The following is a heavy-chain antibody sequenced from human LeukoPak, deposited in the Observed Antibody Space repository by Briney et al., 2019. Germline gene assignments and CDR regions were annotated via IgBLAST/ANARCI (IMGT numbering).Heavy chain of an antibody. J-gene: IGHJ3*02. CDR3: ARLGGLGVYDAFDI. CDR2: ISSSSSYI. Sequence: KTGGSLRLSCTASGFIFSSYSMNWVRQAPGKGLEWVSSISSSSSYIYYADSVKGRFTISRDNAKNSLYLQMNSLRAEDTAVYYCARLGGLGVYDAFDIWGQGTMVTVSS. D-gene: IGHD3-16*01. V-gene: IGHV3-21*01. CDR1: GFIFSSYS.